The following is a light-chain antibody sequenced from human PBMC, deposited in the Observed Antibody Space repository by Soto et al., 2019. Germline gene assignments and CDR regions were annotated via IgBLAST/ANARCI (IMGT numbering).Light chain of an antibody. CDR2: GAS. Sequence: EIVMTQSPATLSVSPGERAPLSCRASQSVSSNLAWYQQKPGQAPRLLIYGASTRATGIPARFSGSGSGTEVTLTITGLQPEDGASYYCQQLNFDSWTFGQGTKVDIK. CDR1: QSVSSN. J-gene: IGKJ1*01. CDR3: QQLNFDSWT. V-gene: IGKV3-15*01.